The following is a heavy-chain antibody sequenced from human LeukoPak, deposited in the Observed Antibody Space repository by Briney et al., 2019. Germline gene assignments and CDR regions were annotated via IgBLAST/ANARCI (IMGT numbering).Heavy chain of an antibody. V-gene: IGHV1-46*01. CDR3: ARDRLPPGEGGWYLPHFDY. Sequence: GASVKVSCKASGGTFSSYAISWVRQAPGQGLEWMGIINPSGGSTSYAQKFQGRVTMTRDTSTSTVYMELSSLRSEDTAVYYCARDRLPPGEGGWYLPHFDYWGQGTLVTVSS. J-gene: IGHJ4*02. D-gene: IGHD6-19*01. CDR2: INPSGGST. CDR1: GGTFSSYA.